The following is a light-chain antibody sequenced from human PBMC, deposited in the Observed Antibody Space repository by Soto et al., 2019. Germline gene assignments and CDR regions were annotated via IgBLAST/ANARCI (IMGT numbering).Light chain of an antibody. CDR3: AAWDDSLSGPV. J-gene: IGLJ2*01. CDR2: SNY. CDR1: NSNIGSNS. Sequence: QAVVTQPPSASGTPGQRVTVSCSGSNSNIGSNSVSWYRQVPGTAPKLLIYSNYQRPPGVPDRFSGSKSGTSASLAISGLQSEDEADYYCAAWDDSLSGPVFGGGTKLTVL. V-gene: IGLV1-44*01.